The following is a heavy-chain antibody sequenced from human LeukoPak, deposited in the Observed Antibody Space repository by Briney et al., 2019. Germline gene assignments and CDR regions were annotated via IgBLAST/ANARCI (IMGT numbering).Heavy chain of an antibody. J-gene: IGHJ5*02. CDR1: GFTFSNYD. CDR2: ISGSGGST. Sequence: GGSLRLSCAASGFTFSNYDMSWVRQAPGKGLEWVSAISGSGGSTYYADSVKGRFTISRDNSKNTLYLQMNSLRAEDTAVYYCAKVPAAYNWFDPWGQGTLVTVSS. V-gene: IGHV3-23*01. D-gene: IGHD2-2*01. CDR3: AKVPAAYNWFDP.